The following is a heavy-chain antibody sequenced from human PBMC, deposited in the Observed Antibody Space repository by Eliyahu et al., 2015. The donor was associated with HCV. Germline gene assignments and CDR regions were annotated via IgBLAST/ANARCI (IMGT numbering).Heavy chain of an antibody. CDR1: GFSLSTSGMR. Sequence: QVTLKESGPALVKPTQTLTLTCSFSGFSLSTSGMRVGWVRQPPGKGLEWLARIDWDDAKFYSTSLTTRLTISKDASNSQVVLTMTNVGPDDTATYYCARLPSYYFDYWGPGILVTVSS. CDR3: ARLPSYYFDY. J-gene: IGHJ4*02. D-gene: IGHD2-21*02. CDR2: IDWDDAK. V-gene: IGHV2-70*04.